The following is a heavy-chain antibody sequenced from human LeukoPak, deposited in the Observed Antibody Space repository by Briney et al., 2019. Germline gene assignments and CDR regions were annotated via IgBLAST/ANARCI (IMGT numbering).Heavy chain of an antibody. CDR1: GGSISSYY. CDR3: ARRAVNDYGDYEGAFDI. J-gene: IGHJ3*02. D-gene: IGHD4-17*01. CDR2: IYYSGST. Sequence: PSETLSLTCTVSGGSISSYYWSWIRQPPGKGLEWIGYIYYSGSTNYNPSLKSRVTISVDTSKNQFSLKLSSVTAADTAVYYCARRAVNDYGDYEGAFDIWGQGTMVTVSS. V-gene: IGHV4-59*08.